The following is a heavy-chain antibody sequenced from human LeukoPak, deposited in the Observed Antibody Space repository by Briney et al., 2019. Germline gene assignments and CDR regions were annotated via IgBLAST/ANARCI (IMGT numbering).Heavy chain of an antibody. J-gene: IGHJ4*02. V-gene: IGHV3-15*01. CDR3: TTDQEAVGTTN. CDR2: IKSKTDGGTT. Sequence: PGGSLRLSCAASGFTFSSYAMSWVRQAPGKGLEWVGRIKSKTDGGTTDYAAPVKGRFTISRDDSKNTLYLQMNSLKTEDTAVYYCTTDQEAVGTTNWGQGTLVTVSS. CDR1: GFTFSSYA. D-gene: IGHD4-23*01.